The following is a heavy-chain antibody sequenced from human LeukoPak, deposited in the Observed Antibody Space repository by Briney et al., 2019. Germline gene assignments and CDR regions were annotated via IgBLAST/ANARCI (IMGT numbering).Heavy chain of an antibody. CDR1: VGSLSGYY. CDR2: INHSGST. Sequence: SESLSLTCAVYVGSLSGYYWSWIRQPPGKGLEWIGEINHSGSTNYNSSLKSRVTISVDTSKNQFSLKLSSVTAADTAVYYCARGYYGSGSHCCHMDVWGKGTTITVS. D-gene: IGHD3-10*01. CDR3: ARGYYGSGSHCCHMDV. V-gene: IGHV4-34*01. J-gene: IGHJ6*03.